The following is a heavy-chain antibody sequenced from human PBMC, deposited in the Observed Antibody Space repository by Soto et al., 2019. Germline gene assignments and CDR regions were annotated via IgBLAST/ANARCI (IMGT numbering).Heavy chain of an antibody. CDR3: ARRGGSNGWGDFDS. CDR1: GFTFSRYA. D-gene: IGHD6-19*01. Sequence: EVQLWESGGGLVQPGGSLRLSCAASGFTFSRYAMNWVRQAPGKGLEWVSSISYSDHSTYYADSVKGRFTISRDNSKETLDLQMNNLRAEDTAVYYCARRGGSNGWGDFDSWGQGTLVSVSS. V-gene: IGHV3-23*01. J-gene: IGHJ4*02. CDR2: ISYSDHST.